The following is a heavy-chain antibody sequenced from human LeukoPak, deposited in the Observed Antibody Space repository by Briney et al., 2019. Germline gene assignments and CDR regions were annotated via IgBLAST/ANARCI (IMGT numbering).Heavy chain of an antibody. Sequence: GGSLRLSCAASGFTFSSYAMHWVRQAPGKGLEWVAVISYDGSNRYYADSVKGRFTISRDNSKNTLYLQMNSLRAEDTAVYYCAELGITMIGGVWGKGTTVTISS. D-gene: IGHD3-10*02. CDR3: AELGITMIGGV. CDR2: ISYDGSNR. J-gene: IGHJ6*04. V-gene: IGHV3-30*04. CDR1: GFTFSSYA.